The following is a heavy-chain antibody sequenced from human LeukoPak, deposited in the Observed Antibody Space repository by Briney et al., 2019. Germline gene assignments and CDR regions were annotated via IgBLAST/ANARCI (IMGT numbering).Heavy chain of an antibody. D-gene: IGHD4-17*01. CDR3: AREYGDLDY. CDR2: INPSGGT. Sequence: SETLSLTCTVSGGSISGFYWSWIRQPAGKGLEWIGRINPSGGTNYNPSLKSRVTMSTDTSSNKFSLNLRPVTAADTAVYYCAREYGDLDYWGRGTLVTVSS. V-gene: IGHV4-4*07. J-gene: IGHJ4*02. CDR1: GGSISGFY.